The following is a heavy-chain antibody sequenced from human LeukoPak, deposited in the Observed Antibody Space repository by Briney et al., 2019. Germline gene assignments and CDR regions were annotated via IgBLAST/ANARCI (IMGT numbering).Heavy chain of an antibody. CDR2: IYYSGST. CDR3: AREIPYCSSTSCYAGGVDY. V-gene: IGHV4-34*01. J-gene: IGHJ4*02. Sequence: SETLSLTCAVYGGSFSGYYWSWIRQPPGKGLEWIGSIYYSGSTYYNSSLKSRVTISVDTSKNQFSLKLSSVTAADTAVYYCAREIPYCSSTSCYAGGVDYWGQGTLVTVSS. CDR1: GGSFSGYY. D-gene: IGHD2-2*01.